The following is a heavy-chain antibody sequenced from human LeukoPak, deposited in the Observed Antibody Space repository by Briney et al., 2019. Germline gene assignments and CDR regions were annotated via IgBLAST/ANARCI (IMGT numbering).Heavy chain of an antibody. Sequence: SETLSLTCTVSGGSISSGGYYWSWIRQHPGKGLEWIGYIYYSGSTYYNPSLKSRVTISVDTSKNQFSLKPSSVTAADTAVYYCARDRPFGDPPTDYYYMDVWGKGTTVTVSS. D-gene: IGHD3-10*01. CDR3: ARDRPFGDPPTDYYYMDV. V-gene: IGHV4-31*03. J-gene: IGHJ6*03. CDR2: IYYSGST. CDR1: GGSISSGGYY.